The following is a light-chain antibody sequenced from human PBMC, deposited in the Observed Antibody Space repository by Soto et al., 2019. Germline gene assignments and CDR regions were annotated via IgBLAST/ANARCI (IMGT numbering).Light chain of an antibody. J-gene: IGLJ2*01. Sequence: QPVLTQSPSASASLGASVKLTCTLSSGHSSYAIAWHQKQPGKGPRSLMDLNNDGSHTKGDGIPDRFSGSSSGADRFLIISSLQSEDEADYYCQTWGTGFQFFGGGTKLTVL. CDR2: LNNDGSH. V-gene: IGLV4-69*01. CDR1: SGHSSYA. CDR3: QTWGTGFQF.